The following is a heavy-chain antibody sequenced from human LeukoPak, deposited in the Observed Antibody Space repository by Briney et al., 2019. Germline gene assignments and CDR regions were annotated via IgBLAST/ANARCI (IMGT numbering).Heavy chain of an antibody. J-gene: IGHJ6*03. V-gene: IGHV3-20*04. CDR2: INWNGGST. D-gene: IGHD3-10*01. Sequence: PGGSLRLSCAASGFTFDDYGMSWVRQAPGKGLEWVSGINWNGGSTGYADSVKGRFTISRDNAKNSLYLQMNSLRAEDTALYYCARDYYGSGSSYYYCYYMDVWGKGTTVTVSS. CDR1: GFTFDDYG. CDR3: ARDYYGSGSSYYYCYYMDV.